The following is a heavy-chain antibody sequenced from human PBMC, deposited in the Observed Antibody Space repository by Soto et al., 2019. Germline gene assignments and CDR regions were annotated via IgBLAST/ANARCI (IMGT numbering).Heavy chain of an antibody. D-gene: IGHD3-16*01. CDR1: GGSISSNYW. J-gene: IGHJ3*02. V-gene: IGHV4-4*02. Sequence: QVQLQESGPGLVKPSGTLSLTCEVSGGSISSNYWWSWVRQPPGKGLEWIGEMYHSGSTNYNPSLKSRVTISVDTSNNQFFLDLNPVTAADTAVYYCARLHMITFGGHVYRPFDIWGQGTMVTVSS. CDR2: MYHSGST. CDR3: ARLHMITFGGHVYRPFDI.